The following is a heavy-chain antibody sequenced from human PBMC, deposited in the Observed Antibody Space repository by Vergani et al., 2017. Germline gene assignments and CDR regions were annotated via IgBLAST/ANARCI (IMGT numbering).Heavy chain of an antibody. J-gene: IGHJ2*01. D-gene: IGHD3-3*01. CDR2: IYTSGAT. CDR1: GGSFSTGGQS. CDR3: ARDRGYDCWSGYYPWWYFDL. V-gene: IGHV4-61*02. Sequence: QLQLQEPGPGLVKPSQTLSLTCTVSGGSFSTGGQSWTWLRQSAGKGLEWIGRIYTSGATNYNPSLSSRASMSVDASRKQFSLKLTSVTATDTAVYYCARDRGYDCWSGYYPWWYFDLWGRGTLVTVSS.